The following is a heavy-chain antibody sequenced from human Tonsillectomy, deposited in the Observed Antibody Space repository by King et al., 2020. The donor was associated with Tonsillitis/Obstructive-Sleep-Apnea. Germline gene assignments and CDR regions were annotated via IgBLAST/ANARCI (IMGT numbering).Heavy chain of an antibody. V-gene: IGHV4-59*01. D-gene: IGHD3-9*01. CDR3: ARERRYFCWLLPYYYYYYMYV. CDR1: GGSISSYY. Sequence: QLQESGPGLVKPSETLSLTCTVSGGSISSYYWSWIRQPPGKGLEWIVYIHYSGSTNYNPSLQGRITITLDTSKNQFSLKLRSVTAADTAVDYCARERRYFCWLLPYYYYYYMYVWGKGTTVTVSS. J-gene: IGHJ6*03. CDR2: IHYSGST.